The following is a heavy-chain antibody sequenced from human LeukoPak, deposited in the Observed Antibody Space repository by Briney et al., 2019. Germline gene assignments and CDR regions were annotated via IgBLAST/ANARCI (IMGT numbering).Heavy chain of an antibody. CDR2: IKSKTDGGAT. D-gene: IGHD6-13*01. Sequence: GGSLRLSCAASGFTVSSNYMSWVRQAPGKGLEWVGRIKSKTDGGATDYAAPVNGRFTISRDDSKNTLYLQMNSLKTEDIAVYYCTTGGSSWTFGGYWGQGTLVTVSS. V-gene: IGHV3-15*01. CDR1: GFTVSSNY. J-gene: IGHJ4*02. CDR3: TTGGSSWTFGGY.